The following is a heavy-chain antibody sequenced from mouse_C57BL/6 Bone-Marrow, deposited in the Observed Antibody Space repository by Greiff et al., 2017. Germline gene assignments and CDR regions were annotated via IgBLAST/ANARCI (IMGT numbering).Heavy chain of an antibody. V-gene: IGHV2-5*01. J-gene: IGHJ4*01. CDR1: GFSLTSYG. D-gene: IGHD2-1*01. Sequence: VMLVESGPGLVQPSQSLSITCTVSGFSLTSYGVHWVRQSPGKGLEWLGVIWRGGSTDYNAAFMSRLSITKDNSKSQVFFKMNSLQADDTAIYYCAKKRGGNYDAMDYWGQGTSVTVSS. CDR3: AKKRGGNYDAMDY. CDR2: IWRGGST.